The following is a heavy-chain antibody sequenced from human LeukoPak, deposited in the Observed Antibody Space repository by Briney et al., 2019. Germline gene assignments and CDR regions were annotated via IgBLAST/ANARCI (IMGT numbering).Heavy chain of an antibody. CDR1: GFTLSNYS. Sequence: GGSLRLSCAASGFTLSNYSMNWVRQPPGKGLEWVSFISSSSRYIYYADSVKGRFTISRDNAKNSLYLQMNSLRAEDTAVYYCARDGKFAYYYYYYMDVWGKGTTVTVSS. CDR2: ISSSSRYI. V-gene: IGHV3-21*01. CDR3: ARDGKFAYYYYYYMDV. J-gene: IGHJ6*03.